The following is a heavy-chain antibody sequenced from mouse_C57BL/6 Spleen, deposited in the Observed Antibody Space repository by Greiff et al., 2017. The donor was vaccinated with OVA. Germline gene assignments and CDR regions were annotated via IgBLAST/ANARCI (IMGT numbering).Heavy chain of an antibody. CDR1: GYTFTSYG. J-gene: IGHJ4*01. CDR2: IYPRSGNT. CDR3: ARSSLNYYAMDY. V-gene: IGHV1-81*01. Sequence: VQLQQSGAELVRPGASVKLSCKASGYTFTSYGISWVKQRTGQGLEWIGEIYPRSGNTYYNEKFKGKATLTADKSSSTAYMELRSLTSEDSAVYFCARSSLNYYAMDYWGQGTSVTVSS.